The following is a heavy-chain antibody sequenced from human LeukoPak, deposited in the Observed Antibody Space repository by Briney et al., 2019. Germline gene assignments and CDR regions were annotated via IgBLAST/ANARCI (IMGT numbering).Heavy chain of an antibody. D-gene: IGHD6-13*01. Sequence: SETLSLTCNVSGGSISSSNYYWGWVRQPPGKGLEWVGTIYYSGTTYYNPSLKSRVTISVDTSKNQFSLKLSSVTAADTAVYFCARRSSSWYSFDYWGQGTLVTVSS. CDR1: GGSISSSNYY. V-gene: IGHV4-39*01. J-gene: IGHJ4*02. CDR3: ARRSSSWYSFDY. CDR2: IYYSGTT.